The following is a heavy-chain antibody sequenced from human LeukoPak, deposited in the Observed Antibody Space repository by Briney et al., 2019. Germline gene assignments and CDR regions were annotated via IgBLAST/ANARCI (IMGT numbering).Heavy chain of an antibody. CDR1: GFSFSTYS. D-gene: IGHD1-1*01. V-gene: IGHV3-48*04. CDR3: ATDSPETAAFDY. J-gene: IGHJ4*02. Sequence: TGGSLRLSCTASGFSFSTYSMNWVRQAPGKGLEWVSYIVGSSSNIYHADSVKGRFTISRDNAKNSLYLQMDSLRAEDTAVYYCATDSPETAAFDYWGQGTLVTVSS. CDR2: IVGSSSNI.